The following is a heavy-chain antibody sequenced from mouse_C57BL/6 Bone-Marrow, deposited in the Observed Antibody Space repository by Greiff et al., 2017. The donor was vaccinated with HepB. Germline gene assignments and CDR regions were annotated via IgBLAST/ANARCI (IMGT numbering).Heavy chain of an antibody. J-gene: IGHJ2*01. D-gene: IGHD1-1*01. Sequence: DVKLQESGPELVKPGASVKIPCKASGYTFTDYNMDWVKQSHGKSLEWIGDINPNNGGTIYNQKFKGKATLTVDKSSSTAYMELRSLTSEDTAVYYCARLTTVVAPYFDYWGQGTTLTVSS. CDR3: ARLTTVVAPYFDY. V-gene: IGHV1-18*01. CDR1: GYTFTDYN. CDR2: INPNNGGT.